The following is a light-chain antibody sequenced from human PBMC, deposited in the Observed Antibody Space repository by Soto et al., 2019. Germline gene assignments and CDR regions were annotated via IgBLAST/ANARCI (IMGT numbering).Light chain of an antibody. CDR1: SSKIGRNY. J-gene: IGLJ1*01. V-gene: IGLV1-47*01. Sequence: QSALTQPPSASGTPGQRVTISCSGSSSKIGRNYVYWYQQLPGTAPKLLIYRNNQRPSGVPDRFSGSKSGTSASLAISGLRSEDEADYYCAAWDDSLSGAYVFGTGTKVTVL. CDR2: RNN. CDR3: AAWDDSLSGAYV.